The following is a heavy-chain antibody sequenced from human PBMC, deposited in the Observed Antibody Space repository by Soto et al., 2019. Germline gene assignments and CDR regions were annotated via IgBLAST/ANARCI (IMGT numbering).Heavy chain of an antibody. D-gene: IGHD5-18*01. J-gene: IGHJ6*02. V-gene: IGHV4-39*01. CDR3: ASGSLGYSYGLDYYYYGLDV. Sequence: SETLSLTCTVSGGSISSSSHYWRWIRQPPGKGLEWIGSIFYSGSTYNNPSLKSRVTIFVDTSKNQFSLRLSSVTAADTAVYYCASGSLGYSYGLDYYYYGLDVWGQGTTVT. CDR2: IFYSGST. CDR1: GGSISSSSHY.